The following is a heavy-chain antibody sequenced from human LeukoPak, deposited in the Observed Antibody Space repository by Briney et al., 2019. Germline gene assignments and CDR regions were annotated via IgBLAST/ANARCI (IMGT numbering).Heavy chain of an antibody. CDR3: AKDRGYYDSSGFDY. J-gene: IGHJ4*02. Sequence: GGSLRLSCAASGFTFSSYWMHWVRQVPGKGLEWVSRINGDGSSISYVDSVKGRFTISRDNSKNTLYLQMNSLRAEDTAVYYCAKDRGYYDSSGFDYWGQGTLVTVSS. D-gene: IGHD3-22*01. CDR1: GFTFSSYW. V-gene: IGHV3-74*01. CDR2: INGDGSSI.